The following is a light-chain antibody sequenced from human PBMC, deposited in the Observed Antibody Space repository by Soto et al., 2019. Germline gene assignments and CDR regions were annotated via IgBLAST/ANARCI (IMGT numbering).Light chain of an antibody. V-gene: IGKV3-11*01. Sequence: EIVLTQSPATLSLSPGERATLFCRASQSVSSHLAWYQHKPGQPPRLLISETSNRATGVPARFSGSGSGTDFALTISSLEPEDFAVDYCQQRTNWLLTVGGGTNVEVK. J-gene: IGKJ4*01. CDR2: ETS. CDR3: QQRTNWLLT. CDR1: QSVSSH.